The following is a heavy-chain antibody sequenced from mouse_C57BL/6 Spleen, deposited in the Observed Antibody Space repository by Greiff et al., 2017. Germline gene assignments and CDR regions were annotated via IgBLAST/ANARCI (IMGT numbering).Heavy chain of an antibody. CDR2: IDPNSGGT. CDR1: GYTFTSYW. CDR3: ARDFITTVVDYFDY. D-gene: IGHD1-1*01. J-gene: IGHJ2*01. Sequence: VKLQQPGAELVKPGASVKLSCKASGYTFTSYWMPWVKQRPGRGLEWIGRIDPNSGGTKYNEKFKSKATLTVDKPSSTAYMQLSSLTSEDSAVYYCARDFITTVVDYFDYWGQGTTLTVSS. V-gene: IGHV1-72*01.